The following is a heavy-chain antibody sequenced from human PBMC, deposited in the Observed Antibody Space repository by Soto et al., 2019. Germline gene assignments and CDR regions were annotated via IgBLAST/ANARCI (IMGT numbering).Heavy chain of an antibody. CDR2: VSPIGTP. Sequence: QVQLQESGPGLVKPSQTLSLTCSVSGDSISGGYYWSCIRQHPGKGREWIGYVSPIGTPYYSPSLSSRVSISMHTSKNQLSLEVRSVSAADTAVYYCARDRGSYGMDVWGQGTTVTVSS. CDR1: GDSISGGYY. J-gene: IGHJ6*02. V-gene: IGHV4-31*03. CDR3: ARDRGSYGMDV.